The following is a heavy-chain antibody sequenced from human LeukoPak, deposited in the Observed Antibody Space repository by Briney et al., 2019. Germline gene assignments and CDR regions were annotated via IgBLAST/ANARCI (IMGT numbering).Heavy chain of an antibody. J-gene: IGHJ6*02. CDR3: VRDVSRRIGMDV. D-gene: IGHD2/OR15-2a*01. V-gene: IGHV3-21*01. Sequence: GGSLRLSCLASGFSFNSYTMNWVREAPGKGLEWVSTISPVSSCTWYAESVKGRFTISRDNPKNSLYLQMDSLRAEDTAVYYCVRDVSRRIGMDVWGQGTAVSVSS. CDR1: GFSFNSYT. CDR2: ISPVSSCT.